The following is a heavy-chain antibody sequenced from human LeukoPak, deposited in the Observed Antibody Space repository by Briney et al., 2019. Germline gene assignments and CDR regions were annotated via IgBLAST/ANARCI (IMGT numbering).Heavy chain of an antibody. J-gene: IGHJ5*02. CDR2: IYHSGST. CDR3: ARQLSGYDYVVWFDP. V-gene: IGHV4-4*02. D-gene: IGHD5-12*01. Sequence: SETLSLTCAVSGGSITSGNWWSWVRPPPGKGLEWIGEIYHSGSTNYNPSLKSRVTISADTSKNKFSLKLRSVTAADTAMYHCARQLSGYDYVVWFDPWGQGTRVTVSS. CDR1: GGSITSGNW.